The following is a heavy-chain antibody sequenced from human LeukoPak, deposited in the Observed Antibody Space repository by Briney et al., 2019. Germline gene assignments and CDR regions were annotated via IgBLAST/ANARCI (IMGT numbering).Heavy chain of an antibody. J-gene: IGHJ3*02. CDR3: ARELGLYCSSTICQIRAFDI. CDR1: GYTFSSYG. V-gene: IGHV1-18*01. Sequence: ASVKVSCKASGYTFSSYGISWVRQAPGQGLEWMGWISVYNGNTNYAQKLQGRVTMTTDTSTSTAYMELRSLRSDDTALYYCARELGLYCSSTICQIRAFDIWGQGTMVTVSS. D-gene: IGHD2-2*01. CDR2: ISVYNGNT.